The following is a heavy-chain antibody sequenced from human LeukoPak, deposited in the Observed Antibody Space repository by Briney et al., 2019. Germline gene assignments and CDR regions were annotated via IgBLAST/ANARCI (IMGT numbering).Heavy chain of an antibody. Sequence: SETLSLTCTVSGVSIRGGNYYWSWIRQPAGKGLEWIGRIYGTGSTIYNSSLKSRVTISVDTSKNQFSLKLSSVTAADTAVYYCARSSSWYAWFDPWGQGTLVTVSS. V-gene: IGHV4-61*02. CDR1: GVSIRGGNYY. J-gene: IGHJ5*02. D-gene: IGHD6-13*01. CDR2: IYGTGST. CDR3: ARSSSWYAWFDP.